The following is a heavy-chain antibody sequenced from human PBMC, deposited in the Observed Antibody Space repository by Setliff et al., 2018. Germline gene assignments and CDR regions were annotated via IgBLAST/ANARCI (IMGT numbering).Heavy chain of an antibody. CDR1: GESFSGYF. V-gene: IGHV4-39*01. D-gene: IGHD3-9*01. J-gene: IGHJ5*02. CDR2: IYYSGTT. CDR3: ARHPTGFPNWLDV. Sequence: PSETLSLTCAVYGESFSGYFWGWIRQPPGKGLEWIGSIYYSGTTYYNPSLESRITMSVDTSNNRFSLKLTSVTAADTAVYYCARHPTGFPNWLDVWGQGTLVTVSS.